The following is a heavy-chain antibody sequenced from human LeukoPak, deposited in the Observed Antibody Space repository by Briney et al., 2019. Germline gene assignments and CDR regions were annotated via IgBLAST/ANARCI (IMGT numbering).Heavy chain of an antibody. CDR3: AKARVKQWLPRLDY. J-gene: IGHJ4*02. D-gene: IGHD6-19*01. V-gene: IGHV3-30*02. Sequence: GGSLRLSCAASGFTFSSYGMHWVRQAPGKGLEWVAFIRYDGSNKYYADSVKGRFTISRDNSKNTLYLQMNRLRAEDTAVCYCAKARVKQWLPRLDYWGQGTLVTVSS. CDR2: IRYDGSNK. CDR1: GFTFSSYG.